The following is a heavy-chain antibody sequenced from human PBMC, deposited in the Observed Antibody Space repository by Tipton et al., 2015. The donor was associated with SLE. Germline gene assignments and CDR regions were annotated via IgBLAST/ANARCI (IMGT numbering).Heavy chain of an antibody. CDR2: IYYSGST. CDR3: ARLSRDRAVAGFNWFDP. D-gene: IGHD6-19*01. Sequence: TLSLTCTVSGGSISSYYWSWIRQPPGKGLEWIGYIYYSGSTNYNPSLKSRVTISVDTSKNQFSLKLSSVTAADMAVYYCARLSRDRAVAGFNWFDPWGQGTLVTVSS. CDR1: GGSISSYY. V-gene: IGHV4-59*08. J-gene: IGHJ5*02.